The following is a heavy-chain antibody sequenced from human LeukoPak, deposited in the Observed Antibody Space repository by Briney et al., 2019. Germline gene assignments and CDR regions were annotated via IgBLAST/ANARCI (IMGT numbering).Heavy chain of an antibody. J-gene: IGHJ6*03. Sequence: GGSLRLSCAASGFSFSSYGMHWVRQAPGKGLEWVAFIRYDGRNKYYADSVKGRFTISRDNSKNTLYLQMNSLRAEDTAVYYCARASLNFIAVAYVDVWGKGTTVTVSS. D-gene: IGHD6-19*01. V-gene: IGHV3-30*02. CDR2: IRYDGRNK. CDR3: ARASLNFIAVAYVDV. CDR1: GFSFSSYG.